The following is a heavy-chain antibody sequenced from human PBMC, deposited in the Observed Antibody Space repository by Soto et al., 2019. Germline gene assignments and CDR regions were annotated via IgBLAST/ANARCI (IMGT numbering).Heavy chain of an antibody. CDR1: GYTLTELS. J-gene: IGHJ4*02. D-gene: IGHD3-22*01. CDR2: FDPEDGET. CDR3: ARMVAYDSSGYDYYHNDY. V-gene: IGHV1-24*01. Sequence: ASVKVSCKVSGYTLTELSMHWVRQAPGKGLEWMGGFDPEDGETIYAQKFQGRVTMTEDTSTDTAYMELSSLRSEDTAVYYCARMVAYDSSGYDYYHNDYWGQGTLVTVSS.